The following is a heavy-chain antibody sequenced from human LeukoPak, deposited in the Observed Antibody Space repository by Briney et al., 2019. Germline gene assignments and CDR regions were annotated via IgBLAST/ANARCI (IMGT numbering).Heavy chain of an antibody. CDR3: ARSDWFDH. V-gene: IGHV3-74*01. CDR2: INTDESTA. CDR1: GFTFSNYW. Sequence: GGSLRLSCVASGFTFSNYWMHWLRQAPGKGLVWVSCINTDESTASYADSVKGRFTISRDNAKNTLYLQMNSLRGEDTAVYYCARSDWFDHWGQGSLVTVSS. J-gene: IGHJ5*02.